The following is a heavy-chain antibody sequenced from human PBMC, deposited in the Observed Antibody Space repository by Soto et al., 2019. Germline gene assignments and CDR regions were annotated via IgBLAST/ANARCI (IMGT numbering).Heavy chain of an antibody. CDR2: IKSKTDGGTT. V-gene: IGHV3-15*01. D-gene: IGHD2-2*01. Sequence: GSLRLSCAASGFTFSNAWMSWVRQAPGKGLEWVGRIKSKTDGGTTDYAAPVKGRFTISRDDSKNTLYLQMNSLKTEDTAVYYCPTDLPQYQLTRPYWGQGTLVTVSS. J-gene: IGHJ4*02. CDR3: PTDLPQYQLTRPY. CDR1: GFTFSNAW.